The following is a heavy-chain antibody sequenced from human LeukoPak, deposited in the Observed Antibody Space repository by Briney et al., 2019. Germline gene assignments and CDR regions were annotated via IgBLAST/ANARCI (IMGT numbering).Heavy chain of an antibody. CDR2: ISYDGSNK. Sequence: SGKSLRLFWAASGFTFSSYGVHWLRQAPGTGLELVAVISYDGSNKYYADSVKGRFTISRDNSKNTLYLQMNSLRAEDTAVYYCAKENGGSYGSVDYWGQGTLVTVSS. V-gene: IGHV3-30*18. D-gene: IGHD1-26*01. J-gene: IGHJ4*02. CDR1: GFTFSSYG. CDR3: AKENGGSYGSVDY.